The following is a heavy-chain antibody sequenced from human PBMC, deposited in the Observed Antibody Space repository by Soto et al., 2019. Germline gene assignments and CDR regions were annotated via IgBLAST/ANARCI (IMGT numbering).Heavy chain of an antibody. CDR3: ARKIIAIAARHYYYGMDV. Sequence: ASVKVSCKASGGTFSSYAISWVRQAPGQGLEWMGGIIPIFGTANYAQKFQGRVTITADESTSTAYMELSSLRSEDTAVYYCARKIIAIAARHYYYGMDVWGQGTTVTVSS. V-gene: IGHV1-69*13. CDR1: GGTFSSYA. J-gene: IGHJ6*02. D-gene: IGHD6-6*01. CDR2: IIPIFGTA.